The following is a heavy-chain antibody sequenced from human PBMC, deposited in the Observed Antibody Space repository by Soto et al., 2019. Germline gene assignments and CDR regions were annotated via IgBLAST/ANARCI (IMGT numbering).Heavy chain of an antibody. CDR2: IYHSGST. CDR1: GGSISSSNW. Sequence: QVQLQESGPGLVKPSGTLSLTCAVSGGSISSSNWWSWVRQPPGKGLEWIGEIYHSGSTNYNPSLKRRVTISVDKPKNQFFLKLSSVTAADTAVYYCARLLITMIVVPTAYYFDYWGQGTLVTVSS. CDR3: ARLLITMIVVPTAYYFDY. D-gene: IGHD3-22*01. J-gene: IGHJ4*02. V-gene: IGHV4-4*02.